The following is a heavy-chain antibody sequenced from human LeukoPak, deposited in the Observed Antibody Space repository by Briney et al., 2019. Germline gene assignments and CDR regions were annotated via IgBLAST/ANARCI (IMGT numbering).Heavy chain of an antibody. CDR3: VRDRDWGFDY. D-gene: IGHD3/OR15-3a*01. CDR2: IRSDGSSN. J-gene: IGHJ4*02. Sequence: PGRSLRLSCAPSGFTFSTYAMHWVRQAPGKGLEWVTFIRSDGSSNYYGDSVKGRFTLSRDNFKNTLSLQMNSLRAEDTAVYYCVRDRDWGFDYWGQGTLVTVSS. CDR1: GFTFSTYA. V-gene: IGHV3-30*04.